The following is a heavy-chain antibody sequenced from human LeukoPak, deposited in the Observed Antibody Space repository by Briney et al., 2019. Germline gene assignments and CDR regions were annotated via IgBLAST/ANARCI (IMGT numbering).Heavy chain of an antibody. D-gene: IGHD7-27*01. J-gene: IGHJ4*02. Sequence: SETLSLPCAVYGGSFSGYYWSWIRQPPGKGLEWIGEINHSGSTNYNPSLKSRVTISVDTSKNQFSLKLSSVTAADTAVYYCARGRLGIDYWGQGTLVTVSS. V-gene: IGHV4-34*01. CDR3: ARGRLGIDY. CDR2: INHSGST. CDR1: GGSFSGYY.